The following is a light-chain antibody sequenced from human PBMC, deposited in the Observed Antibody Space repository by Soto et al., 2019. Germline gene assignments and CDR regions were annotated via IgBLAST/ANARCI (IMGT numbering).Light chain of an antibody. CDR2: GAS. Sequence: EIVMTQSPATLSVSPGERATLSCRASQSVGSDLAWYQKKPGQDPRILIHGASTRAPGIPARFSGSGSGTDFNLTISRLQSEDSAVYYCQQYNSWPLTFGGGTKLDIK. V-gene: IGKV3D-15*01. CDR1: QSVGSD. J-gene: IGKJ4*01. CDR3: QQYNSWPLT.